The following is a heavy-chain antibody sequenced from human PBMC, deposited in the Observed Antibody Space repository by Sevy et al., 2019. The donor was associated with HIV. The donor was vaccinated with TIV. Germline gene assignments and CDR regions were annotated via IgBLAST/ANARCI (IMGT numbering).Heavy chain of an antibody. CDR1: GGTFSSYG. V-gene: IGHV1-69*13. J-gene: IGHJ4*02. Sequence: SVKVAGKASGGTFSSYGISWVRQAPGQGLEWMGGIIPILGTVNYAQKFQGRVTITADESTKTAYMELSSLRSEDTAVYYCARGGGNGWYYFDYWGQETLVTVSS. CDR2: IIPILGTV. CDR3: ARGGGNGWYYFDY. D-gene: IGHD6-19*01.